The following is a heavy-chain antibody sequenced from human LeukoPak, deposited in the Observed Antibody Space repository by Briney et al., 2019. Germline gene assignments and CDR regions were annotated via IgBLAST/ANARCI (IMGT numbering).Heavy chain of an antibody. CDR1: GGSISSSSYY. J-gene: IGHJ4*02. CDR3: ARVKYSSSLLGFDY. V-gene: IGHV4-39*07. CDR2: IYYSGST. Sequence: PSETLSLTCTVSGGSISSSSYYWAWIRQPPGKGLEWIGSIYYSGSTYYNPSLKSRVTISVDTSKNQFSLKLSSVTAADTAVYYCARVKYSSSLLGFDYWGQGTLVTVSS. D-gene: IGHD6-13*01.